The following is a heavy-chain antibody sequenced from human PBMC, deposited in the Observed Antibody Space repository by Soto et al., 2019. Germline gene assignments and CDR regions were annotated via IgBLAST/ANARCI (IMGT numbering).Heavy chain of an antibody. J-gene: IGHJ6*02. CDR3: ARDLWGYCGTDCYPLDV. Sequence: TSETLSLTCTVSGGSISGYYWSRIRQPPGKGLEWIGYMYNTGSTVYNPSFKSRVTISVDTSKNQFSLKLSSVTAADTAVYYCARDLWGYCGTDCYPLDVWGQGTTVTVSS. V-gene: IGHV4-59*01. CDR1: GGSISGYY. CDR2: MYNTGST. D-gene: IGHD2-21*02.